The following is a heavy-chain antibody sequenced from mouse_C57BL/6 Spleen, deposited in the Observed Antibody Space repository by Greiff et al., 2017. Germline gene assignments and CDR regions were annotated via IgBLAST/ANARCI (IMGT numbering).Heavy chain of an antibody. D-gene: IGHD1-1*01. CDR1: GYAFSSYW. Sequence: VQLQQSGAELVKPGASVKISCKASGYAFSSYWMNWVKQRPGKGLEWIGQIYPGDGDTNYNGKFKGKATLTADKSTSTAYMQLSSLTSEDSAVYFCARPLSYDISYGFAYWGQGTLVTVSS. V-gene: IGHV1-80*01. CDR3: ARPLSYDISYGFAY. J-gene: IGHJ3*01. CDR2: IYPGDGDT.